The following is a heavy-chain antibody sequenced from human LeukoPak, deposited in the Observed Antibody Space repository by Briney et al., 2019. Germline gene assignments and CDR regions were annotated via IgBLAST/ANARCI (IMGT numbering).Heavy chain of an antibody. J-gene: IGHJ4*02. V-gene: IGHV4-39*07. CDR3: AVVVAATAPAY. Sequence: PSETLSLTCTVSGGSISSSSYYWGWIRQPPGKGLEWIGEINHSGSTNYNPSLKSRVTISVDTSKNQFSLKLSSVTAADTAVYYCAVVVAATAPAYWGQGTLVTVSS. CDR1: GGSISSSSYY. CDR2: INHSGST. D-gene: IGHD2-15*01.